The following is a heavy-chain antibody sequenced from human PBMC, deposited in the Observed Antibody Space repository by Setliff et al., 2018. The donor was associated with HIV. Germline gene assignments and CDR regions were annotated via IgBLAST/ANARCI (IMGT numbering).Heavy chain of an antibody. CDR3: ARDTVGDSRVTEFDY. D-gene: IGHD2-21*02. V-gene: IGHV4-38-2*02. CDR1: GYSISSGYY. Sequence: SETLSLTCGVSGYSISSGYYWGWIRQPPGKGLEWIGNIYYDGSTYYNPSLKSRVIISLDTSKNQLSLRLSSMTAADTAVYYCARDTVGDSRVTEFDYWGQGTLVTVSS. CDR2: IYYDGST. J-gene: IGHJ4*02.